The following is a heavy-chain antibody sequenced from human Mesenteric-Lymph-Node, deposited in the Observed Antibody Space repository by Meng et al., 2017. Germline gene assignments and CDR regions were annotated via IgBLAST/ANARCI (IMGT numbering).Heavy chain of an antibody. J-gene: IGHJ4*02. V-gene: IGHV3-20*04. CDR2: INWNGGST. CDR1: GFTFDDYG. D-gene: IGHD6-19*01. CDR3: AGASGSGWYGTGESPFDY. Sequence: GESLKISCAASGFTFDDYGMSWVRQAPGKGLEWVSGINWNGGSTGYADSVKGRFTISRDNAKNSLYLQMNSLRAEDTALYYCAGASGSGWYGTGESPFDYWGQGTLVTVSS.